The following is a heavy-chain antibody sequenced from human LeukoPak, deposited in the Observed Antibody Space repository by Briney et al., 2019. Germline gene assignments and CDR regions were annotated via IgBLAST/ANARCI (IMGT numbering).Heavy chain of an antibody. CDR3: AKDSGYYYDSSGYTITRGIDY. Sequence: GGSLRLSCAASGFTFDDYAMHWVRQAPGKGLEWVSGISWNSGSIGYADSVKGRFTISRDNAKNSLYLQTNSLRAEDTALYYCAKDSGYYYDSSGYTITRGIDYWGQGTLVTVSS. D-gene: IGHD3-22*01. V-gene: IGHV3-9*01. CDR1: GFTFDDYA. CDR2: ISWNSGSI. J-gene: IGHJ4*02.